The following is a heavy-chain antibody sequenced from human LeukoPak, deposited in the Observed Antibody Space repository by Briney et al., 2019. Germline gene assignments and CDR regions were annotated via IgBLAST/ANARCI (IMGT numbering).Heavy chain of an antibody. Sequence: PSETLSLTCTVSGGSISSYYWSWIRQPPGKGLEWIGYIYYSGSTNYNPSLKSRVTISVDTSKNQFSLKLGSVTAADTAVYYCARHPGSSWYVDYWGQGTLVTVSS. CDR3: ARHPGSSWYVDY. V-gene: IGHV4-59*08. D-gene: IGHD6-13*01. J-gene: IGHJ4*02. CDR2: IYYSGST. CDR1: GGSISSYY.